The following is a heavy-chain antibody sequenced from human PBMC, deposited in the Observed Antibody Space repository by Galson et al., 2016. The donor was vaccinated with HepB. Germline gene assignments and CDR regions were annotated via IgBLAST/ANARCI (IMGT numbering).Heavy chain of an antibody. Sequence: SLRLSCAASQFTFSIYRMNWVRQAPGKGLEWVSSISSSSSSVHYADSVKGRFTISRDNAKKSLYLQMNSLRAEDTAVYYCARVSVAEYCYYYMDVWGKGTTVTVSS. CDR2: ISSSSSSV. V-gene: IGHV3-21*01. D-gene: IGHD2/OR15-2a*01. CDR1: QFTFSIYR. CDR3: ARVSVAEYCYYYMDV. J-gene: IGHJ6*03.